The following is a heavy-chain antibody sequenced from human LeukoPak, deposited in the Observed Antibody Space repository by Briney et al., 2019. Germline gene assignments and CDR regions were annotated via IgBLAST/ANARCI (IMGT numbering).Heavy chain of an antibody. V-gene: IGHV1-18*01. CDR1: GYTFTSYG. D-gene: IGHD2-2*01. CDR3: ARAPFRSTDYYYYYYMDV. CDR2: ISAYNDNT. Sequence: ASVKVSCKASGYTFTSYGISWVRQAPGQGLEWMGWISAYNDNTNYAQKLQGRVTMTTDTSTSTAYMELRSLRSDDTAVYYCARAPFRSTDYYYYYYMDVWGKGTTVTVSS. J-gene: IGHJ6*03.